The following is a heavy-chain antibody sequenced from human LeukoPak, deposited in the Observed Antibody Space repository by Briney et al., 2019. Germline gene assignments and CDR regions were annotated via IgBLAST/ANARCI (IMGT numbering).Heavy chain of an antibody. D-gene: IGHD3-10*01. CDR1: GYSISSTYY. CDR2: VYHSGST. Sequence: SETLSLTCTVSGYSISSTYYWGWIRQPPGKGLEWIGSVYHSGSTYYNPSLKSRVTISVDTSKNQFSLKLTSVTAADTAVYYCAKSNGYGLVDIWGQGTMVTVSS. V-gene: IGHV4-38-2*02. CDR3: AKSNGYGLVDI. J-gene: IGHJ3*02.